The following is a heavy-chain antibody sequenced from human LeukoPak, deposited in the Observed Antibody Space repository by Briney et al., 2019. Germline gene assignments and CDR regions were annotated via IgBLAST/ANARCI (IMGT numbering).Heavy chain of an antibody. CDR2: INHSGST. CDR3: AKLPTSVYGGNFAFDI. Sequence: SETLSLTCAVYGGSFSGYYWSWIRQPPGKGLEWIGEINHSGSTNYNPSLKSRVTISVDTSKNQFSLKLSSVTAADTAVYYCAKLPTSVYGGNFAFDIWGQGTMVTVSS. J-gene: IGHJ3*02. CDR1: GGSFSGYY. D-gene: IGHD4-23*01. V-gene: IGHV4-34*01.